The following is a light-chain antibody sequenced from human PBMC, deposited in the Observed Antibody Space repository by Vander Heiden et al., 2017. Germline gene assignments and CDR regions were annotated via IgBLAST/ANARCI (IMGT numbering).Light chain of an antibody. J-gene: IGKJ4*01. Sequence: DLHEPESPSSVSASVGDRVTITCRASQGISSRLAWYQQKPGKAPKLLIYGASSLQSGVPSRFSGSGSGTDFTLTISSLQPEDFASYFCQQANSFPLTFGGGTKVEIK. V-gene: IGKV1-12*01. CDR1: QGISSR. CDR2: GAS. CDR3: QQANSFPLT.